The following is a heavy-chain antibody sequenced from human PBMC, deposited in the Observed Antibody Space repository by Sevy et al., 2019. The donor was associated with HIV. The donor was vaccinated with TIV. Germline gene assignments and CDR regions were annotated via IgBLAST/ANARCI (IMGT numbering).Heavy chain of an antibody. CDR1: GGSISVYY. V-gene: IGHV4-59*01. Sequence: SETLSLTCTVSGGSISVYYWSWIRQPPGKELEYIGYVYQTGSTNYNPSLKSRVTISVDTSNNQFSLKLTSVTAADTAVYYCARAPPVRSGDDSLNWFDPWVQGTLVTVSS. CDR3: ARAPPVRSGDDSLNWFDP. CDR2: VYQTGST. D-gene: IGHD5-12*01. J-gene: IGHJ5*02.